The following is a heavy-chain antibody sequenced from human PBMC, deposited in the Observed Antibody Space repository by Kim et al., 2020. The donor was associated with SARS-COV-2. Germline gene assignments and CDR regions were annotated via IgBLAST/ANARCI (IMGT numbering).Heavy chain of an antibody. Sequence: ASVKVSCKASGYTFTSYGISWVRQAPGQGLEWMGWISAYNGHTNYAQKLQGRGTMTTDTSTSPAYIELRSLRSDDTAVYYCASRTTEYGMDVWCQGTTVTVSS. CDR1: GYTFTSYG. CDR3: ASRTTEYGMDV. J-gene: IGHJ6*02. CDR2: ISAYNGHT. V-gene: IGHV1-18*01.